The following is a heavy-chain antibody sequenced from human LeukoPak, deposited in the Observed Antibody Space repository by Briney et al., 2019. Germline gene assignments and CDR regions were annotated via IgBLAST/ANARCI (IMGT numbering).Heavy chain of an antibody. V-gene: IGHV3-48*03. Sequence: PGGSLRLSCAASGFTFSSYEMNWVRQAPGKGLEWVAHISSGGNAEYYLDSVRGRFTMSRDNAKSLLFLQMNSLRAEDTAVYYCARDTLNGPFVISLDYWGQGALVTVSS. CDR1: GFTFSSYE. CDR3: ARDTLNGPFVISLDY. J-gene: IGHJ4*02. CDR2: ISSGGNAE. D-gene: IGHD3-9*01.